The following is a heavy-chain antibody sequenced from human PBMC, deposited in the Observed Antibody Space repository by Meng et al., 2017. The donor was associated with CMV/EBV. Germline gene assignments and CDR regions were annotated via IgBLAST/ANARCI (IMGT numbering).Heavy chain of an antibody. CDR2: ISGSGGST. V-gene: IGHV3-23*01. CDR3: AKQDSGGFDP. CDR1: GFTFSNYN. J-gene: IGHJ5*02. D-gene: IGHD3/OR15-3a*01. Sequence: GESLKISCAASGFTFSNYNMNWVRQAPGKGLEWVSAISGSGGSTYYADSVKGRFTISRDNSKNTLYLQMNSLRAEDTAVYYCAKQDSGGFDPWGQGTLVTVSS.